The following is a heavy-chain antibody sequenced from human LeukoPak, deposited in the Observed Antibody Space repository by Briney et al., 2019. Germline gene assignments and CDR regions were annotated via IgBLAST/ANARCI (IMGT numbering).Heavy chain of an antibody. J-gene: IGHJ4*02. CDR1: GFTFSSYE. D-gene: IGHD3-10*01. V-gene: IGHV3-48*03. CDR3: ARSAGSGSPPPDFDY. CDR2: ISSSGSTI. Sequence: GGSLRLSCAASGFTFSSYEMNWVRQAPGKGLEWVSYISSSGSTIYYADSVKGRFTISRDNSKNTLYLQMNSLRAEDTAVYYCARSAGSGSPPPDFDYWGQGTLVTVSS.